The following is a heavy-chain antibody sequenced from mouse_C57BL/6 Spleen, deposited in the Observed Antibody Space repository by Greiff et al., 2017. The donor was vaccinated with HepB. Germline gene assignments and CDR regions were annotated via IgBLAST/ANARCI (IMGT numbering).Heavy chain of an antibody. V-gene: IGHV1-55*01. CDR2: IYPGSGST. CDR3: AREDDGYYVVMDY. Sequence: QVQLQQPGAELVKPGASVKMYCKASGYTFTSYWITWVKQRPGQGLEWIGDIYPGSGSTNYNEKFKSKATLTVDTSSSTAYMQLSSLTSEDSAVYYCAREDDGYYVVMDYWGQGTSVTVSS. J-gene: IGHJ4*01. CDR1: GYTFTSYW. D-gene: IGHD2-3*01.